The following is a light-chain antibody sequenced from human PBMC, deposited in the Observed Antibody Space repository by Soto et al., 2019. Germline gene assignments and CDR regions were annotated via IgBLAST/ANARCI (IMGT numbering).Light chain of an antibody. Sequence: EIVLTQSPGTLSLSPGERATLSCRASQSVSSTYLVWYQQKPGQAPRLLIYGATSRASGIPDRFSGSGSGTDFTLTISRLEPEDFAVYYCQQYNNWPPMYTFGQGTKLEIK. V-gene: IGKV3-20*01. J-gene: IGKJ2*01. CDR2: GAT. CDR1: QSVSSTY. CDR3: QQYNNWPPMYT.